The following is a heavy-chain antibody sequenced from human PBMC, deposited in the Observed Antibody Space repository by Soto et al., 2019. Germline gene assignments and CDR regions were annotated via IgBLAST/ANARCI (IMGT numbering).Heavy chain of an antibody. CDR2: ISHDGSNK. V-gene: IGHV3-30-3*01. CDR3: ARGDREDIAVVIGVRPGEYGVDV. D-gene: IGHD2-15*01. Sequence: PVGSLRLSCAASGFTFRCYAMHWVRQAPGKGLECVAVISHDGSNKFYRDYVKGRFTISRDNSKNTLYLQINSLRYEDTAVYYCARGDREDIAVVIGVRPGEYGVDVWGQGTTVNVSS. J-gene: IGHJ6*02. CDR1: GFTFRCYA.